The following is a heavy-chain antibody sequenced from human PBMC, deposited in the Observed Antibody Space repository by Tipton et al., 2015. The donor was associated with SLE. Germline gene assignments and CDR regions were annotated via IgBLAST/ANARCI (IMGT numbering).Heavy chain of an antibody. CDR3: ARGHYYDSSGSYYYYYYYMDV. J-gene: IGHJ6*03. D-gene: IGHD3-22*01. CDR1: GDSVSSNSAA. V-gene: IGHV6-1*01. Sequence: PGLVKPSQTLSLTCAISGDSVSSNSAAWNWIRQSPSRGLEWLGRTYYRSKWYNDYAVSVKSRITINPDTSKNQLSLQLNSVTPEDTAVYYCARGHYYDSSGSYYYYYYYMDVWGKGTTVTVSS. CDR2: TYYRSKWYN.